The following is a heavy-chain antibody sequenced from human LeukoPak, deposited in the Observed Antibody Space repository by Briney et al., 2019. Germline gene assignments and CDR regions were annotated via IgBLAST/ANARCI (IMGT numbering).Heavy chain of an antibody. CDR1: GGSISSSSYY. CDR3: ARGNYVWGSYRYQGEDY. CDR2: INHSGST. J-gene: IGHJ4*02. V-gene: IGHV4-39*07. Sequence: SETLSLTCRVSGGSISSSSYYWGWIRQPPGKGLEWIGEINHSGSTNYNPSLKSRVTISVDTSKNQFSLKLSSVTAADTAVYYCARGNYVWGSYRYQGEDYWGQGTLVTVSS. D-gene: IGHD3-16*02.